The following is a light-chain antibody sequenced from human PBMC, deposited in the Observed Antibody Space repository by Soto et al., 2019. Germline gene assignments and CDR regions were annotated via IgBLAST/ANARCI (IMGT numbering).Light chain of an antibody. CDR2: AAS. Sequence: MSEPPSSLAASLGCRVTLTCRASQNIIIYVNWYQQKPGKAPKLLIYAASRLQLFYPSRCIRSGSGAAFSLPIRRLHLDDFATYLCQPYYRYPGTFGRGTKVDIK. CDR1: QNIIIY. J-gene: IGKJ1*01. V-gene: IGKV1-39*01. CDR3: QPYYRYPGT.